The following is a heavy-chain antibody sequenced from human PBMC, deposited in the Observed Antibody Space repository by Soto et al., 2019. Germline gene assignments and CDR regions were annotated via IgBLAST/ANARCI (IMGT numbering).Heavy chain of an antibody. V-gene: IGHV4-30-4*01. CDR2: IYYSGST. J-gene: IGHJ4*02. D-gene: IGHD5-12*01. Sequence: SETLSLTCTVSGGSISSGDYYWSWIRQPPGKGLEWIGYIYYSGSTYYNPSLKSRVTISVDTSKNQFSLKLGSVTAADTAVYYCARETGESGYVGHWGQGTLVTVSS. CDR1: GGSISSGDYY. CDR3: ARETGESGYVGH.